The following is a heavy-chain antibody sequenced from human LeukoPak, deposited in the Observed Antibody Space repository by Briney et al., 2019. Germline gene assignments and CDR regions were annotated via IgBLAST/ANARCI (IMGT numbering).Heavy chain of an antibody. CDR2: INPKNGDT. V-gene: IGHV1-2*02. CDR3: ARDRGCPDEFYFDS. J-gene: IGHJ4*02. Sequence: ASVTVSCTASGYTFSDHYLHWVRQAPGQGLEWMGWINPKNGDTDFAQKFQGRVTLTRDTAISTVYMELSGLTSDDTALYFCARDRGCPDEFYFDSWAQGTLVTVSS. CDR1: GYTFSDHY. D-gene: IGHD2-15*01.